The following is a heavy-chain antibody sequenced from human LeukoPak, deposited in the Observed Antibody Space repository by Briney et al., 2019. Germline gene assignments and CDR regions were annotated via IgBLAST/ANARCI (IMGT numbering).Heavy chain of an antibody. CDR1: GYTFTSYY. D-gene: IGHD3-22*01. CDR2: IIPIFGTA. Sequence: GASVKVSCKASGYTFTSYYMHWVRQAPGQGLEWMGGIIPIFGTANYAQKFQGRVTITADESTSTAYMELSSLRSEDTAVYYCARAPYDSSGYYYSQFDYWGQGTLVTVSS. V-gene: IGHV1-69*13. J-gene: IGHJ4*02. CDR3: ARAPYDSSGYYYSQFDY.